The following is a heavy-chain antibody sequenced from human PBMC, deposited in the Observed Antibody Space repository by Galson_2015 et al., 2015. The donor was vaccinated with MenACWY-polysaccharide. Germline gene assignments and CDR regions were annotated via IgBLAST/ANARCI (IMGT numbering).Heavy chain of an antibody. Sequence: SLRLSCAASGFTFTNYAMSWVRQTPGEGLEWVSAITVSGDNTYYADSVKGQVTISADKSISTAYLQWSSLKASDSAMYYCARHGRDSSSWQPFNYWGQGTLVTVSS. D-gene: IGHD6-13*01. CDR2: ITVSGDNT. J-gene: IGHJ4*02. CDR3: ARHGRDSSSWQPFNY. CDR1: GFTFTNYA. V-gene: IGHV3-23*01.